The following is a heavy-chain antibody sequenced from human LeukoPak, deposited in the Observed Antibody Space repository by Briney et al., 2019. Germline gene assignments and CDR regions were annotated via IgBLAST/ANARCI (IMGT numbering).Heavy chain of an antibody. CDR1: GYTFTSYG. J-gene: IGHJ4*02. V-gene: IGHV1-46*01. CDR3: AREYPYDGSGSYSFFY. Sequence: ASVKVSCKASGYTFTSYGISWVRQAPGQGLEWMGIINPSGGSTSYAQKFQSRVTMTRDTSTSTVYMELSSLRSEDTAVYYCAREYPYDGSGSYSFFYWGQGTLVTVSS. CDR2: INPSGGST. D-gene: IGHD3-10*01.